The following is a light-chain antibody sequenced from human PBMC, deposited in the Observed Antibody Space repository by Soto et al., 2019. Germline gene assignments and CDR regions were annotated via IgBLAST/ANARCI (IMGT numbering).Light chain of an antibody. CDR1: QNIGTS. V-gene: IGKV1-39*01. J-gene: IGKJ2*01. Sequence: DIQMTQSPSSLSASVGDRVTITCRASQNIGTSLNWYQQKPGKAPTALIYKASTMQGGVPSRFSGSGSGTDFTLTISSLQPEDSATYYCQQSYSSLLYTFGPRTKVDIK. CDR2: KAS. CDR3: QQSYSSLLYT.